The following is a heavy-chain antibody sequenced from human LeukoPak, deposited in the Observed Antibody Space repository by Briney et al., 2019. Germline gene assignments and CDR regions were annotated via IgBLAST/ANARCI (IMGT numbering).Heavy chain of an antibody. J-gene: IGHJ4*02. Sequence: GGSLRLSCAASGFTFSSYSKNWVRQAPGKGLEWVSSISSSSSYIYYADSVKGRFTISRDNAKNSLYLQMNSLRAEDTAVYYCARDLLYYYDSSATDYWGQGTLVTVSS. CDR3: ARDLLYYYDSSATDY. CDR1: GFTFSSYS. CDR2: ISSSSSYI. D-gene: IGHD3-22*01. V-gene: IGHV3-21*01.